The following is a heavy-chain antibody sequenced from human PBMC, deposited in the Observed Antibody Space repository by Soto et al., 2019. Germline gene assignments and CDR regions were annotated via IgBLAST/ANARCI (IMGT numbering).Heavy chain of an antibody. CDR3: ARGDSTDCSNGVCSFFYNHDMDV. V-gene: IGHV1-2*04. D-gene: IGHD2-8*01. CDR2: INPKSGGT. J-gene: IGHJ6*02. Sequence: DSVKVSCKTSGYSFTDYHIHWVRQAPGQGLEWLGRINPKSGGTSTAQKFQGWVTMTTDTSISTASMELTRLTSDDTAIYYCARGDSTDCSNGVCSFFYNHDMDVWGQGTTVTVSS. CDR1: GYSFTDYH.